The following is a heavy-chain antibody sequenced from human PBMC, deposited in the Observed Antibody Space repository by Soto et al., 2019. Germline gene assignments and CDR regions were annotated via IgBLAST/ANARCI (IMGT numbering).Heavy chain of an antibody. CDR3: ASQGRITLALAGGADAFDI. J-gene: IGHJ3*02. Sequence: SQRLSLTCGMSGDSVPGKSAAWNWIRQSPSRGLEWVGRTYYRSKWYNDYAVSVKSRITINPDTSKNQFSLQLNSVTPEDTAVYYCASQGRITLALAGGADAFDIWGQRTMVTVSS. CDR1: GDSVPGKSAA. V-gene: IGHV6-1*01. CDR2: TYYRSKWYN. D-gene: IGHD6-19*01.